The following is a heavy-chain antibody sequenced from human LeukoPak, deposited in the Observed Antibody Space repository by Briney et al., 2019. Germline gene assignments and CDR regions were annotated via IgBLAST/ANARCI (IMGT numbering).Heavy chain of an antibody. J-gene: IGHJ4*02. Sequence: GGSLRLSCAASGFTFRSYTMRWVRLAPGKGLEWVSAISDSGDRTEYAASVKGRFTISRDNAKNILYLQMNSLRAEDTAVYYCARPDCSSTSCYTLEFWGQGTLVTVSS. D-gene: IGHD2-2*02. CDR1: GFTFRSYT. V-gene: IGHV3-23*01. CDR3: ARPDCSSTSCYTLEF. CDR2: ISDSGDRT.